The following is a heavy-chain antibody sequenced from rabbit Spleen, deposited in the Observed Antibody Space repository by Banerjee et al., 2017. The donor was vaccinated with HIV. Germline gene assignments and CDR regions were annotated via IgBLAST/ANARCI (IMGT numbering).Heavy chain of an antibody. CDR3: ARDSSSSISSSGMGL. CDR1: GLDFSSSDW. V-gene: IGHV1S40*01. CDR2: IDAGSSGFT. Sequence: QSLEESGGDLVKPGASLTLTSTASGLDFSSSDWIYWVRQAPGKGLEWSACIDAGSSGFTYRASWLKGRFRISKTSATTVTLQVTTVTAASTATYSCARDSSSSISSSGMGLWGPVTLVTV. D-gene: IGHD1-1*01. J-gene: IGHJ6*01.